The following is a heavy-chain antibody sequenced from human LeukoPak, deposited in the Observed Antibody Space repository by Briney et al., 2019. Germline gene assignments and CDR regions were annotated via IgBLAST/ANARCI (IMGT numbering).Heavy chain of an antibody. D-gene: IGHD3-22*01. CDR1: GYTFTSYY. CDR2: INPSGGST. Sequence: ASVKVSCKASGYTFTSYYMHWVRQAPGQGLEWMGIINPSGGSTSYAQKFQGRVTMTRDTSTSTVYMELSSLRSDDMGIYYCARAYKRDSTGPLGYWGQGTLVTVSS. V-gene: IGHV1-46*01. J-gene: IGHJ4*02. CDR3: ARAYKRDSTGPLGY.